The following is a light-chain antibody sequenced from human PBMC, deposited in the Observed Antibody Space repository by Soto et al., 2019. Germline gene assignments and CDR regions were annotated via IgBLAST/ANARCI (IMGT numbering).Light chain of an antibody. J-gene: IGKJ1*01. Sequence: TQSPASLSLSPGERATLSCRASQSVSSYSLAWYQQKPGQAPRLVMYGTSNRATGIPDRFSGSGSGTDFTLTISRLEPEDFAVYYCQQYDSSPRTFGQGTKVDIK. V-gene: IGKV3-20*01. CDR3: QQYDSSPRT. CDR2: GTS. CDR1: QSVSSYS.